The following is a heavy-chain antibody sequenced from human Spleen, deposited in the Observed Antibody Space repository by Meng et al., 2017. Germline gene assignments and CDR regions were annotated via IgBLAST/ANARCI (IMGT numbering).Heavy chain of an antibody. CDR1: GGSLSSGGYY. CDR2: IYHSGHT. V-gene: IGHV4-31*04. CDR3: VKYAGIDAFDI. J-gene: IGHJ3*02. Sequence: QGRLQESGPGLVKPSQTLSLICTVSGGSLSSGGYYWSWIRQRPGKGLEWIGYIYHSGHTSYNPSLKSRVTMSVDKAKNQFSLNLSPVTAADTAVYYCVKYAGIDAFDIWGQGTMVTVSS. D-gene: IGHD6-13*01.